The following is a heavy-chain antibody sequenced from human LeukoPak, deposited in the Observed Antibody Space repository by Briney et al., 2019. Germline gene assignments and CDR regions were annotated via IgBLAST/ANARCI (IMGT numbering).Heavy chain of an antibody. CDR1: GGSISSYY. V-gene: IGHV4-59*01. D-gene: IGHD3-22*01. CDR3: AGLGYDSSAPFDY. CDR2: IYYSGST. J-gene: IGHJ4*02. Sequence: SETLSLTCTVSGGSISSYYWSWIRQPPGKGLEWIGYIYYSGSTNYNPSLKSRVTISVDTSKNQFSLKLSSVTAADTAVYYCAGLGYDSSAPFDYWGQGTLVTVSS.